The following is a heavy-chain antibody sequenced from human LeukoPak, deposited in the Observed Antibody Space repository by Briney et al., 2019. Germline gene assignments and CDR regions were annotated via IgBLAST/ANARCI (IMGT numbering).Heavy chain of an antibody. Sequence: GGSLRLSCVVSGFNFLSYRMHWVRQAPGSGLESVAVISYDGSEKSYVDSVKGRFTISRDNSEKTLSLQMSSLRAEDTAVYYCAREGNSYGPTIFDCWGQGTLVTVSS. CDR2: ISYDGSEK. V-gene: IGHV3-30*03. J-gene: IGHJ4*02. CDR3: AREGNSYGPTIFDC. D-gene: IGHD5-18*01. CDR1: GFNFLSYR.